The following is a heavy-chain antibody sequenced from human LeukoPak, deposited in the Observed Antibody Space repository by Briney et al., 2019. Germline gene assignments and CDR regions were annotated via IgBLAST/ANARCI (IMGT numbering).Heavy chain of an antibody. CDR1: GGSISSYY. CDR3: ARAGRRNNYYDILTGYYKDQEFDY. V-gene: IGHV4-4*07. CDR2: IYTSGST. J-gene: IGHJ4*02. D-gene: IGHD3-9*01. Sequence: SETLSLTCTVSGGSISSYYWSWIRQPAGKGLEWIGRIYTSGSTNYNSSLKSRVTMSVDTSKNQFSLKLSSVTAADTAVYYCARAGRRNNYYDILTGYYKDQEFDYWGQGTLVTVSS.